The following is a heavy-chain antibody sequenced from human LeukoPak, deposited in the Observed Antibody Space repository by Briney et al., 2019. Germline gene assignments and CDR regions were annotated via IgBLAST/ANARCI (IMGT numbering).Heavy chain of an antibody. CDR1: GGTFSSYA. V-gene: IGHV1-69*04. D-gene: IGHD3-16*01. CDR2: IIPILGIA. Sequence: SVKVSCKASGGTFSSYAISWVRQAPGQGLEWMGRIIPILGIANYAQKFQGRVTTTADKSTSTAYMELSSLRSEDTAVYYCARVWGEGYYFDYWGQGTLVTVSS. J-gene: IGHJ4*02. CDR3: ARVWGEGYYFDY.